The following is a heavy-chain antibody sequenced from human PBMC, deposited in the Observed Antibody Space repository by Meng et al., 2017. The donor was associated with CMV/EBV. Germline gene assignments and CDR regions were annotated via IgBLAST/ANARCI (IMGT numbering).Heavy chain of an antibody. CDR3: ARDDSSY. D-gene: IGHD3-22*01. J-gene: IGHJ4*02. CDR1: GFTFSSYS. CDR2: ISSSSYI. V-gene: IGHV3-21*01. Sequence: GGSLRLSCAASGFTFSSYSMNWVRQAPGKGLEWVSSISSSSYIYYADSVKGRFTISRGNAKNSLYLQMNSLRAEDTAVYYCARDDSSYWGQGTLVTVSS.